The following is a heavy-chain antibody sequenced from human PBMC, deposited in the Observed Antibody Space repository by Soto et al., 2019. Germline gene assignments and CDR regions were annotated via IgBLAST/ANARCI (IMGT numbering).Heavy chain of an antibody. CDR1: GFTFSSYG. Sequence: PGGSLRLSCAASGFTFSSYGMHWVRQAPGKGLEWVAVISYDGSNKYYADSVKGRFTISRDNSKNTLYLQMNSLRAEDTAVYYCAKDHATAYNAFDIWGQGTMVTV. J-gene: IGHJ3*02. D-gene: IGHD4-17*01. CDR3: AKDHATAYNAFDI. CDR2: ISYDGSNK. V-gene: IGHV3-30*18.